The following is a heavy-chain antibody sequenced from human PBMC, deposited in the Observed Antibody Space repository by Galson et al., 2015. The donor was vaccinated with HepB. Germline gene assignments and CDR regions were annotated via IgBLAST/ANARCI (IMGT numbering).Heavy chain of an antibody. D-gene: IGHD6-13*01. J-gene: IGHJ6*02. CDR1: GYTFSGYY. Sequence: SVKVSCKASGYTFSGYYIHWVRQAPGQGLEWMGWINPNSGVTKYAKNFHGRVTMTRDTSINKAYMQLSRLISDDTAVYYCALLIAAYGMDVWGQGTTVTVS. V-gene: IGHV1-2*02. CDR3: ALLIAAYGMDV. CDR2: INPNSGVT.